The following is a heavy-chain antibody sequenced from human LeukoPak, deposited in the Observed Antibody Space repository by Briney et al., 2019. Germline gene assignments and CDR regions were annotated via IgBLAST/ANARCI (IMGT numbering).Heavy chain of an antibody. D-gene: IGHD1-26*01. J-gene: IGHJ4*02. CDR1: GFTFSSYW. CDR3: ARELGEVGATTDYFDY. Sequence: GGPLRLSCAASGFTFSSYWMSWVRQAPGKGLEWVANIKQDGSEKYYVDSVKGRFTISRDNAKNSLYLQMNSLRAEDTAVYYCARELGEVGATTDYFDYWGQGTLVTVSS. CDR2: IKQDGSEK. V-gene: IGHV3-7*01.